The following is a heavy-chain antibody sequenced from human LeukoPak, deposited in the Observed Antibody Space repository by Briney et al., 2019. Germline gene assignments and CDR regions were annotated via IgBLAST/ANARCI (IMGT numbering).Heavy chain of an antibody. V-gene: IGHV1-18*01. CDR2: ISAYNANT. CDR1: GYTFISYG. CDR3: ARVNTVTTGGRPFDY. J-gene: IGHJ4*02. Sequence: ASVEVSCKASGYTFISYGITWVRQAPGQGLEWMGWISAYNANTNYAQKLQGRVTMTTDTSTSTAYMELRSLRSDDTAMYYCARVNTVTTGGRPFDYWGQGTLVTVSS. D-gene: IGHD4-17*01.